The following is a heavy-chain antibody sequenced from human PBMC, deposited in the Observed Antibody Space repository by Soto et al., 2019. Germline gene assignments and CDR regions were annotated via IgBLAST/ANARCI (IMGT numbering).Heavy chain of an antibody. CDR1: GLTFSDHY. Sequence: GGSLRLSCVVSGLTFSDHYMDWVRQAPGKGLEWVGRSRNKADSYTTEYAASVRGRFTISRDDSKNSLYLQMNSLKTEDTAVYFCASWYYTYGSSDYWGQGTLVTVSS. J-gene: IGHJ4*02. V-gene: IGHV3-72*01. CDR3: ASWYYTYGSSDY. D-gene: IGHD5-18*01. CDR2: SRNKADSYTT.